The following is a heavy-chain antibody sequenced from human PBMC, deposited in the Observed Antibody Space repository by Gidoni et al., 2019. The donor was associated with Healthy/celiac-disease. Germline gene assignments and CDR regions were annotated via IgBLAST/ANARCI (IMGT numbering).Heavy chain of an antibody. CDR3: ARLGRVGATHFDY. CDR1: GGSISSSSYY. Sequence: QLQLQESGPGLVQPPETLSLTCTVSGGSISSSSYYWGWLRQPPGTGLEWIGSIYYSGSTYYNPSLKSRVTISVDTSKNQFSLKLSSVTAADTAVYYCARLGRVGATHFDYWGQGTLVTVSS. D-gene: IGHD1-26*01. CDR2: IYYSGST. J-gene: IGHJ4*02. V-gene: IGHV4-39*01.